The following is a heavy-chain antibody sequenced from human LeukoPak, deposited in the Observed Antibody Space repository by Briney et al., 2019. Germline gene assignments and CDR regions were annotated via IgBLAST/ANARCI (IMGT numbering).Heavy chain of an antibody. CDR1: RFTFSVYW. Sequence: GGSLRLSCAASRFTFSVYWMSWVRQAPGKGLEWVANIKQDGSDRYYVDSVRGRFTISRDNAKNSLYLQMSSLRAEDTAVYYCATLNGPLFEYWGQGTLVTVSS. D-gene: IGHD2-8*01. CDR3: ATLNGPLFEY. V-gene: IGHV3-7*01. J-gene: IGHJ4*02. CDR2: IKQDGSDR.